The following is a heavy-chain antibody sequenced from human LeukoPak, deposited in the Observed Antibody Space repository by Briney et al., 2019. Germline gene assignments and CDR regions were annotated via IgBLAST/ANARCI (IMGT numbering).Heavy chain of an antibody. CDR2: IYYSGNT. CDR3: ARTEGPSAFDI. CDR1: GVSISSSNSY. J-gene: IGHJ3*02. V-gene: IGHV4-39*07. Sequence: SETLSLTCAVSGVSISSSNSYWGWIRQPPGKGLEWIGSIYYSGNTYYNPSLKSRVTISVDTSKNQFSLKLSSVTAADTAVYYCARTEGPSAFDIWGQGTMVTVSS.